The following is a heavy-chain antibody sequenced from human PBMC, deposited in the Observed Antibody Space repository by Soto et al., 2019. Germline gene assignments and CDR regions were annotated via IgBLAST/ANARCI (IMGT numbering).Heavy chain of an antibody. CDR1: GYTFTSYG. V-gene: IGHV1-18*01. J-gene: IGHJ5*02. CDR2: ISAYNGNT. CDR3: ARARVDCSGGSCYDGRFDP. Sequence: ASVKVSCKASGYTFTSYGISWVRQAPGQGLEWMGWISAYNGNTNYAQKLQGRVTMTTDTSTSTAYMELRSLRSDDTAVYYCARARVDCSGGSCYDGRFDPWGQGTLVTVSS. D-gene: IGHD2-15*01.